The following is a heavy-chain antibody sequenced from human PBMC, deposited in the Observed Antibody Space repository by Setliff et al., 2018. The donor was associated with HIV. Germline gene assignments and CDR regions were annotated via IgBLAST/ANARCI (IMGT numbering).Heavy chain of an antibody. CDR3: ASKVHCTNGVCLDAFDI. D-gene: IGHD2-8*01. V-gene: IGHV1-2*06. CDR1: GYTFTAYY. J-gene: IGHJ3*02. CDR2: INPNSSST. Sequence: ASVKVSCKASGYTFTAYYIHWVRQAPGQGLEWMGRINPNSSSTNYAQNFQGGVTMTRDTAISTAYMGLSRLRSDDTSVYYFASKVHCTNGVCLDAFDIWGQGTMVTVSS.